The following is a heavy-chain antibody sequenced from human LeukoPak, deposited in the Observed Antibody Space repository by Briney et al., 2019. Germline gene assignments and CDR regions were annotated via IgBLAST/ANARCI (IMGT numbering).Heavy chain of an antibody. D-gene: IGHD3-9*01. CDR2: ISYDGSNK. Sequence: GRSLRLSCAASGFTFSSYAMHWVRQAPGKGLEWVAVISYDGSNKYYADSVKGRFTIFRDNSKNTLYLQMNSLRAEDTAVYYCARDGTYYDILTGYSDYYYYGMDVWGKGTTVTVSS. CDR1: GFTFSSYA. J-gene: IGHJ6*04. CDR3: ARDGTYYDILTGYSDYYYYGMDV. V-gene: IGHV3-30*04.